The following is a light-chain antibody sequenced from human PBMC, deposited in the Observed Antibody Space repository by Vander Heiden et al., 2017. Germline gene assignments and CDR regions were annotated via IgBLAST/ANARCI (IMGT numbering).Light chain of an antibody. V-gene: IGKV1-13*02. CDR1: QSISSS. J-gene: IGKJ2*01. CDR3: QQFNSYPYT. Sequence: AIQLTQSPYSLSASVGARVTITCRASQSISSSLAWYQQKPGKAPKLLIYDASSLESGVPSRFSGSGSGKDFTLTISILQPEDFATYYCQQFNSYPYTFGQGTKLEIK. CDR2: DAS.